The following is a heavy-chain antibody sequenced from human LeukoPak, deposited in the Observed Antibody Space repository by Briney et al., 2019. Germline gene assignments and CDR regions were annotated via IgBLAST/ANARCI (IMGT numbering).Heavy chain of an antibody. D-gene: IGHD4-11*01. CDR2: IIPIFGTA. J-gene: IGHJ6*03. V-gene: IGHV1-69*05. CDR1: GGTFSSYA. CDR3: ARATVTTLYYYYYMDV. Sequence: SVKVSCKASGGTFSSYAISWVRQAPRQGLEWMGGIIPIFGTANYAQKFQGRVTITTDESTSTAYMELSSLRSEDTAVYYCARATVTTLYYYYYMDVWGKGTTVTVSS.